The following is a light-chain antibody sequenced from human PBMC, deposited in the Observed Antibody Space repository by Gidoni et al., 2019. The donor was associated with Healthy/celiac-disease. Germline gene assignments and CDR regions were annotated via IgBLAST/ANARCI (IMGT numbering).Light chain of an antibody. V-gene: IGKV1-33*01. CDR2: DAS. CDR3: QQYDNLPT. CDR1: QDISNY. J-gene: IGKJ2*01. Sequence: DIQMTQSPSSLSASVGDRVTITCQASQDISNYLNWYQQKPGKAPKLLIYDASNLETGVPSRFSGSGSGKDFTFTISSLQHEDIATYYCQQYDNLPTFGQGTKLEIK.